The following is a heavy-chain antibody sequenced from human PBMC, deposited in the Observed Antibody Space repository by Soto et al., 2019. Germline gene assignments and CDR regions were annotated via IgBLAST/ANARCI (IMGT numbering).Heavy chain of an antibody. CDR3: AKSPTGSGWSLVDY. V-gene: IGHV3-30*18. CDR2: ISFDGSSE. CDR1: GFTFSHYA. J-gene: IGHJ4*02. Sequence: QVQLVESGGGVVQSGRSLRLSCVASGFTFSHYAMYWVRQAPGKGLEWVALISFDGSSEYYADSVKGRCTISRDNSKNTLYLQVNSLRREDTAVYHCAKSPTGSGWSLVDYWGLGTLVTVSS. D-gene: IGHD6-19*01.